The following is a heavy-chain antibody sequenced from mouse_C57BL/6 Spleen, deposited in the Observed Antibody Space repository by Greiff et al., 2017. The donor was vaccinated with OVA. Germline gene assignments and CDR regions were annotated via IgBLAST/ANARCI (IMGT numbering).Heavy chain of an antibody. V-gene: IGHV1-62-2*01. CDR2: FYPGSGSI. CDR3: ARHEEMESYYYAMDY. J-gene: IGHJ4*01. Sequence: VKLMESGAELVKPGASVKLSCKASGYTFTEYTIHWVKQRSGQGLEWIGWFYPGSGSIQYNEKFKDKATLTADKSSSTVYMELSSLTSEDSAVYFCARHEEMESYYYAMDYWGQGTSVTVSS. D-gene: IGHD2-3*01. CDR1: GYTFTEYT.